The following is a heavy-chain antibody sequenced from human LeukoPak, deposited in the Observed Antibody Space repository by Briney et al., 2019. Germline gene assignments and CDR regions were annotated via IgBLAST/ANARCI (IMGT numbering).Heavy chain of an antibody. J-gene: IGHJ4*02. V-gene: IGHV3-23*01. D-gene: IGHD1-1*01. CDR1: GFSFSNYA. CDR3: ARQHTAWYVDY. CDR2: VSASGAST. Sequence: GGSLRLSCAASGFSFSNYAMSWVRQAPGKGLEWVSGVSASGASTYSEDSVKGRFIISRDNCKNTVFLQMNSLRVEDTAVYYCARQHTAWYVDYWGQGILVTVSS.